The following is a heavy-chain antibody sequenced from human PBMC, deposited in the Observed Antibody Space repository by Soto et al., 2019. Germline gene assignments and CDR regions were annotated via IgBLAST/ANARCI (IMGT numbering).Heavy chain of an antibody. CDR1: GISLSTVGVG. J-gene: IGHJ5*02. V-gene: IGHV2-5*02. CDR2: IYWDDDK. D-gene: IGHD2-2*01. Sequence: QITLKESGPTLVKSTQTLTLTCTVSGISLSTVGVGVGCIRQPPGKALEWLALIYWDDDKRYTPSLKSRLTIARDTSKNQVVLTMTNMDPVDTATYYCVHRAFLRTSHNWFDPWGQGTLVTVSS. CDR3: VHRAFLRTSHNWFDP.